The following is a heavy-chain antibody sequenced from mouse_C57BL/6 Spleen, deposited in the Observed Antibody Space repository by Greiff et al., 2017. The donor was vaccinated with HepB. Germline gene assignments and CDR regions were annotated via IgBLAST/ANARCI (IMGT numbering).Heavy chain of an antibody. V-gene: IGHV1-22*01. Sequence: EVQLQQSGPELVKPGASVKMSCKASGYTFTDYNMHWVKQSHGKSLEWIGYINPNNGGTSYNQKFKGKATLTVNKSSSTAYMELRSLTSEDSAVYYCARDYGYSAWLAYWGQGTLVTVSA. D-gene: IGHD2-2*01. CDR2: INPNNGGT. CDR1: GYTFTDYN. J-gene: IGHJ3*01. CDR3: ARDYGYSAWLAY.